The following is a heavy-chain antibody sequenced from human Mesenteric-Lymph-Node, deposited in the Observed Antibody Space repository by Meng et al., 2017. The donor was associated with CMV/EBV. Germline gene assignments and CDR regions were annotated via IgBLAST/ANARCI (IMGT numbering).Heavy chain of an antibody. CDR1: SVRSGSYY. CDR2: LHFSGIP. CDR3: ARLIGGSGYDWGGMDV. Sequence: SVRSGSYYWSWIRPPPGKGLGWIGYLHFSGIPNPNPSLKSRVSISVDTSRNQFSLKLSSVTAADTAVYYCARLIGGSGYDWGGMDVWGQGTTVTVSS. J-gene: IGHJ6*02. D-gene: IGHD5-12*01. V-gene: IGHV4-61*07.